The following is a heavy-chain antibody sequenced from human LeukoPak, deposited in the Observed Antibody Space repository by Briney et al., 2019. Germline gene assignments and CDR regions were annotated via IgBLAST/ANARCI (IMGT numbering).Heavy chain of an antibody. CDR1: GFTFSSYS. J-gene: IGHJ4*02. V-gene: IGHV3-74*01. Sequence: GGSLRLSCAASGFTFSSYSMNWVRQAPGKGLVWVSRINSDGSSTSYADSVKGRFTISRDNSKNTLYLQMNSLRAEDTAVYYCAKGGYCSGGSCYSGTADYWGQGTLVTVSS. CDR3: AKGGYCSGGSCYSGTADY. CDR2: INSDGSST. D-gene: IGHD2-15*01.